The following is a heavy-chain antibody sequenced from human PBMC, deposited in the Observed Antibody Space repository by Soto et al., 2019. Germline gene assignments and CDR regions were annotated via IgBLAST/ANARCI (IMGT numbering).Heavy chain of an antibody. CDR3: ARVPSYYDFWSGYSYYFDY. CDR2: IYHSGST. Sequence: PSETLSLTCAVSSGSIGSSNWWSWVRQPPGKGLDWIGEIYHSGSTNYNPSLKSRVTISVDKSKNQFSLKLSSVTAADTAVYYCARVPSYYDFWSGYSYYFDYWGQGTLVTVSS. CDR1: SGSIGSSNW. J-gene: IGHJ4*02. V-gene: IGHV4-4*02. D-gene: IGHD3-3*01.